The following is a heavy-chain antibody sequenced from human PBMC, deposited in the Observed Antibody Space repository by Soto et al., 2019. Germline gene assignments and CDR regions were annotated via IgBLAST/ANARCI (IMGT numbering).Heavy chain of an antibody. V-gene: IGHV5-51*01. D-gene: IGHD3-9*01. CDR1: GYSFTNYW. Sequence: EVQLVQSGEEVKKPGESLKISCKGSGYSFTNYWIGWVRQMPGNGLAWLGIIYPGDSDARYSPSFQGQVTISADKSISTAYLQWSSLKASDPAMHYCARRNDTLTGFISPFDYWGQGTLVTFSS. CDR3: ARRNDTLTGFISPFDY. CDR2: IYPGDSDA. J-gene: IGHJ4*02.